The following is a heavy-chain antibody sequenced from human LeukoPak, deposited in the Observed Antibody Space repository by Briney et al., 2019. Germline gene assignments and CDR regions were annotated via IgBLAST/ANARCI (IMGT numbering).Heavy chain of an antibody. D-gene: IGHD6-19*01. CDR2: ISAYNGNT. J-gene: IGHJ4*02. V-gene: IGHV1-18*01. CDR3: ARDPDSSGTFDY. Sequence: ASVKVFCKASGYTFTSYGISWVRQAPGQGLEWMGWISAYNGNTNYAQKLQGRVTMTTDTSTSTAYMGLRSLRSDDTAVYYCARDPDSSGTFDYWGQGTLVTVSS. CDR1: GYTFTSYG.